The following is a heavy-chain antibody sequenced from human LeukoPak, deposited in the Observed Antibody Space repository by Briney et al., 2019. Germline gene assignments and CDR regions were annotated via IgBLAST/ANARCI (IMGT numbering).Heavy chain of an antibody. J-gene: IGHJ5*02. D-gene: IGHD6-13*01. Sequence: ASVKVSCKASGYTFTSYGISWVRQAPGQGLEWMGWISAYNGNTNYAQELQGRVTMTTDTSTSTAYMELRSLRSDDTAVYYCARDSLISSWYVVTNWFDPWGQGTLVTVSS. CDR1: GYTFTSYG. CDR3: ARDSLISSWYVVTNWFDP. V-gene: IGHV1-18*01. CDR2: ISAYNGNT.